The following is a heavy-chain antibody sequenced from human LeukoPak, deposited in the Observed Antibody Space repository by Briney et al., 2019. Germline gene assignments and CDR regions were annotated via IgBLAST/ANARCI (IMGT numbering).Heavy chain of an antibody. CDR2: INHSGST. CDR1: GGSFSGYY. CDR3: ARMEGYCSSTSCSGSWFDP. Sequence: PSETLSLTCAVYGGSFSGYYWSWIRQPPGKGLEWIGEINHSGSTNYNPSLKSRVTISVDTSKNQFSLKLSSVTAADTAVYYCARMEGYCSSTSCSGSWFDPWGQGTLVTVSS. D-gene: IGHD2-2*01. V-gene: IGHV4-34*01. J-gene: IGHJ5*02.